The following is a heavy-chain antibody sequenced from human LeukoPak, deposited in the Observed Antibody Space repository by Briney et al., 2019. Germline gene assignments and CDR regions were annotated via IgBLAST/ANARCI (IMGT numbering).Heavy chain of an antibody. J-gene: IGHJ6*03. CDR1: GYTLTELS. CDR3: ARGGYGYSYYYMDV. CDR2: FDPEDGET. Sequence: ASVKVSCKVSGYTLTELSMHWVRQAPGKGLEWMGGFDPEDGETIYAQKFQGRVTMTRDMSTSTVYMELSSLRSEDTAVYYCARGGYGYSYYYMDVWDKGTTVTVSS. D-gene: IGHD1-1*01. V-gene: IGHV1-24*01.